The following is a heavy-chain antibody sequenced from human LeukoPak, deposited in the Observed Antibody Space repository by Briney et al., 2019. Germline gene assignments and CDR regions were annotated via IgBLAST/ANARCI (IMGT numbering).Heavy chain of an antibody. D-gene: IGHD3-9*01. V-gene: IGHV3-21*01. J-gene: IGHJ4*02. CDR2: ISSSSSYI. CDR1: GFTFSSYS. CDR3: ARAGFGRYFDWLLSAVFDY. Sequence: GGSLRLSCAASGFTFSSYSMNWVSQAPGKGLEWVSSISSSSSYIYYADSVKGRFTISRDNAKNSLYLQMNSLRAEDTAVYYCARAGFGRYFDWLLSAVFDYWGQGTLVTVSS.